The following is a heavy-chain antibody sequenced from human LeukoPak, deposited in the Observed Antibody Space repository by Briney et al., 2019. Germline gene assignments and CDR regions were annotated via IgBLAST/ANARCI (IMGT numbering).Heavy chain of an antibody. CDR3: ARFTKDSSSSSGYYFDY. D-gene: IGHD6-13*01. CDR1: GVSVTSYY. J-gene: IGHJ4*02. V-gene: IGHV4-4*07. CDR2: IYTRGST. Sequence: SETLSLTCTVSGVSVTSYYWSWLRQPAGKGLEWIGRIYTRGSTSYNPSLRSRLTMSVDTSKNQFSLNLSSVTAADTAVYYCARFTKDSSSSSGYYFDYWGQGTLVTVSS.